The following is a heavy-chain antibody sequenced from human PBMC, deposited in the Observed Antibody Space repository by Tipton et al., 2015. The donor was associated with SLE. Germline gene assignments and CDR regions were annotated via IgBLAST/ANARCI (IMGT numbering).Heavy chain of an antibody. V-gene: IGHV4-31*03. CDR2: IYYSGST. D-gene: IGHD4-23*01. Sequence: TLSLTCTVSGGSLISGGDYWTWIRQHPGKGLEWIACIYYSGSTFYNPSLKSRVTISVDRSNNQFSLKLSSVTAADTAVYYCARDVNSGRHFDYWGQGTLVTVSS. CDR1: GGSLISGGDY. J-gene: IGHJ4*02. CDR3: ARDVNSGRHFDY.